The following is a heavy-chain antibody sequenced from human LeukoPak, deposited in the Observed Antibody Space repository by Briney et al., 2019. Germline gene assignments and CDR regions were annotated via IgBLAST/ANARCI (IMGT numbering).Heavy chain of an antibody. J-gene: IGHJ4*02. CDR3: ARDRGILTGYSYDY. Sequence: SETLSLTCTVSGGSISSYFWTWIRQPAGKGLEWIGRFYTSGSTNYNPSLKSRVTKSVDTSKNQFSLKLSSVTAADTAVYYCARDRGILTGYSYDYWGQGTLVTVSS. CDR1: GGSISSYF. D-gene: IGHD3-9*01. V-gene: IGHV4-4*07. CDR2: FYTSGST.